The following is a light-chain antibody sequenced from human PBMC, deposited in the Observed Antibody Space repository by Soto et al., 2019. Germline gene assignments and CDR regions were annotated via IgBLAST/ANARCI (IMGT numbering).Light chain of an antibody. V-gene: IGKV3-20*01. J-gene: IGKJ5*01. Sequence: EIELRQSAGTRSVSPEERATRSCRASQTVSTNYLAWYQQKPGQAPRLLIYGASKRATGIPDRFSGSGSGTDFTLTISRLEPEDFAVYYCQHNGRSFGQGTRLEIK. CDR3: QHNGRS. CDR2: GAS. CDR1: QTVSTNY.